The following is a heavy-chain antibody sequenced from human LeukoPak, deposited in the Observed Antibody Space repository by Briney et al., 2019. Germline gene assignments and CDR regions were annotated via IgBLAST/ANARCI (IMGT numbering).Heavy chain of an antibody. CDR1: GFTFSSYG. D-gene: IGHD3-16*01. CDR3: ARRGGAAVYYFDY. J-gene: IGHJ4*02. CDR2: IWYDGSNK. Sequence: GGSLRLSCAASGFTFSSYGMHWVRQAPGKGLEWVAVIWYDGSNKYYADSVKGRFTISRDNPKNTLYLQMNSLRAEDTAVYYCARRGGAAVYYFDYWGQGTLVTVSS. V-gene: IGHV3-33*01.